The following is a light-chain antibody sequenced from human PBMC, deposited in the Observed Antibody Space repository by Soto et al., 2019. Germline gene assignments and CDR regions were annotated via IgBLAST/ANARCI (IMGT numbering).Light chain of an antibody. V-gene: IGKV3-20*01. CDR1: QSVSSSY. CDR2: AAS. CDR3: QQYGSSPLVT. J-gene: IGKJ5*01. Sequence: ENVWTQSPGTLSLSPGERATLSCRASQSVSSSYLAWYQQKPGQPPRLLIYAASSRATGIPDRFSGSGSGTDFTLTISRLEPEDFAVYYCQQYGSSPLVTFGQGTRLEIK.